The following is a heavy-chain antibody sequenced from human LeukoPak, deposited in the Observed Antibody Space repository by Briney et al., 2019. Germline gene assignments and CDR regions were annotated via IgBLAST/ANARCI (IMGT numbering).Heavy chain of an antibody. CDR1: GGSISSSSYY. D-gene: IGHD1-26*01. CDR2: IYYSGST. CDR3: ARDPGSYFDY. J-gene: IGHJ4*02. Sequence: SETLSLTCTVSGGSISSSSYYWGWIRQPPGKGLEWIGYIYYSGSTNYNPSLKSRVTISIDTSKNQFSLKLNSVTAADTAVYYCARDPGSYFDYWGQGTLVTVSS. V-gene: IGHV4-61*01.